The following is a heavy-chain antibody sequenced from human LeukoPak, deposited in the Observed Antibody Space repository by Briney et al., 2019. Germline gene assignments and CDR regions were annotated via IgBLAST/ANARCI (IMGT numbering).Heavy chain of an antibody. CDR3: ARDSVAGTWVFDY. Sequence: GGSLRLSCAASGFTFSSYEMNWVRQAPGKGLEWVSYISSSGSTIYYADSEKGRFTISRDNAKNSLYLQMNSLRAEDRAVYYCARDSVAGTWVFDYWGQGTLVTVSS. J-gene: IGHJ4*02. D-gene: IGHD6-19*01. CDR2: ISSSGSTI. CDR1: GFTFSSYE. V-gene: IGHV3-48*03.